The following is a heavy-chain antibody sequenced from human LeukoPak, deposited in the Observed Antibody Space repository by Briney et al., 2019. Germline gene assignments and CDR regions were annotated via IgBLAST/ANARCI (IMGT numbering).Heavy chain of an antibody. CDR1: GFTLSSHG. Sequence: GGAPRLSFAAPGFTLSSHGMHRGRPAPGQGLEGGGGISYDGSNKYYADSVKGRFTISRDNSKNTLYLQMNSLRAEDTAVYYCAKVMPLYQLQWGLYDYWGQGTLVTVSS. J-gene: IGHJ4*02. CDR3: AKVMPLYQLQWGLYDY. V-gene: IGHV3-30*18. D-gene: IGHD2-2*01. CDR2: ISYDGSNK.